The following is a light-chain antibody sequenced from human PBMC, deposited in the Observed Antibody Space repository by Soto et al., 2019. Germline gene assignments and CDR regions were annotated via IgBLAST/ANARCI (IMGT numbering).Light chain of an antibody. V-gene: IGKV2-30*01. CDR3: MQGTHWPPMYT. CDR1: QSLVYTDGNTY. J-gene: IGKJ2*01. CDR2: QLS. Sequence: DDVVTQSPLSLPVTLGQPASISCRSSQSLVYTDGNTYLNWGQQRPGQSPRRVIYQLSNRDSGVPDRFSGSGSGTDFTLKISRVEAEDVGVYYCMQGTHWPPMYTFGQGTKLEIK.